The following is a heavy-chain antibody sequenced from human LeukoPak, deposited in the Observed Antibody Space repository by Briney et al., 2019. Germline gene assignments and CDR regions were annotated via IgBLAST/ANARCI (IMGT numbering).Heavy chain of an antibody. CDR1: GDSVSSNSAA. CDR2: TYYRSKWYN. Sequence: SQTLSLTCAISGDSVSSNSAAWNWLRQSPSRGLEWLGRTYYRSKWYNDYAVSVKSRITINPDTSKNQFSLQLNSVTPEDTAVYYCARSVTYQLLFDYWAREPWSPSPQ. V-gene: IGHV6-1*01. D-gene: IGHD2-2*01. J-gene: IGHJ4*02. CDR3: ARSVTYQLLFDY.